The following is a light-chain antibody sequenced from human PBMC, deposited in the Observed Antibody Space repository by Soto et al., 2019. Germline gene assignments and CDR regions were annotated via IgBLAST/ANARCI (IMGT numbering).Light chain of an antibody. CDR3: SSFASTHTYV. V-gene: IGLV2-14*01. Sequence: QSLLTQPASVSVSPGQSVTISCTGTSSDVAFYNHVSWYQQHPGKAPKLLIYEVNNRPSGVSHRFSGSKSGNTASLTISGLQAEDEADYYCSSFASTHTYVFGTGTKVTVL. CDR1: SSDVAFYNH. CDR2: EVN. J-gene: IGLJ1*01.